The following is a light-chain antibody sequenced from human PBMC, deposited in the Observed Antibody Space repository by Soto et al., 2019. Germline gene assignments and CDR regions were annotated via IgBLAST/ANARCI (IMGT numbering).Light chain of an antibody. CDR2: AAS. Sequence: DIQMTQSPTSLSASVGDRVTITCRASQDIRNFVAWYQQKPGKAPKLLIYAASTLQSGVPSRCSGSGSGTAFTLTSNSRQPEDVATYSCQKYSSVPVFGPGTKVEIK. J-gene: IGKJ3*01. V-gene: IGKV1-27*01. CDR1: QDIRNF. CDR3: QKYSSVPV.